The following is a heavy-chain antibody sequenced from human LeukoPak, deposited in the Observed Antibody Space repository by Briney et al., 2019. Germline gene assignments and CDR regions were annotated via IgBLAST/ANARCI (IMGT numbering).Heavy chain of an antibody. CDR3: AKDRANWAIDD. CDR2: IGGGNTI. D-gene: IGHD7-27*01. J-gene: IGHJ4*02. V-gene: IGHV3-69-1*01. CDR1: GFTFTDHP. Sequence: GGSLRLSCVASGFTFTDHPMNWVRQAPGKGLEWVSYIGGGNTIFCADSVKGRFTISGDEARKSIYLQMSSLRVEDTAVYYCAKDRANWAIDDWGQGTQVTVSS.